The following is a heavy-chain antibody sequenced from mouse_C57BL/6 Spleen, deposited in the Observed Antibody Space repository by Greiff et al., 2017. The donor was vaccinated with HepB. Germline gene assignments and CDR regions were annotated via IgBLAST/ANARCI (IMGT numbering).Heavy chain of an antibody. Sequence: QVQLQQPGAELVRPGSSVKLSCKASGYTFTSYWMHWVKQRPIQGLEWIGNIDPSDSETLYNQKFKDKATLTVDKSSSTAYMQLSSLTSEDSAVYYCARGYYDSNSYYAMDYWGQGTSVTVSS. CDR3: ARGYYDSNSYYAMDY. D-gene: IGHD2-4*01. J-gene: IGHJ4*01. V-gene: IGHV1-52*01. CDR2: IDPSDSET. CDR1: GYTFTSYW.